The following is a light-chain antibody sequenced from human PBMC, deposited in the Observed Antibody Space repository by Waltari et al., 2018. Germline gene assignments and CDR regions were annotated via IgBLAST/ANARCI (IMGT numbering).Light chain of an antibody. CDR1: QSFLYSSDNKNY. Sequence: DIVMTQSPDSLAVSLGERATINCKSSQSFLYSSDNKNYLTWYQQKPGQPPELLISWASTREAGVPDRFSGSGSGTDFTLTISRLQAEDVAVYYCQQYYSFPQTFGQGTKVEIK. J-gene: IGKJ1*01. CDR2: WAS. V-gene: IGKV4-1*01. CDR3: QQYYSFPQT.